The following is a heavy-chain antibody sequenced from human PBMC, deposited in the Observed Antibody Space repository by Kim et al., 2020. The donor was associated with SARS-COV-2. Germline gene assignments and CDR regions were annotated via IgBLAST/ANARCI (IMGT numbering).Heavy chain of an antibody. Sequence: SETLSLTCAVSGGSISSSDDYWGWIRPPPGKGLEWIGNIYHGGDSYYNPSLKSRVTISPDTSRNQFFLSLRSVTAAATADYYCLGYEGLGTYSKALDPW. D-gene: IGHD1-26*01. V-gene: IGHV4-39*07. J-gene: IGHJ5*02. CDR1: GGSISSSDDY. CDR2: IYHGGDS. CDR3: LGYEGLGTYSKALDP.